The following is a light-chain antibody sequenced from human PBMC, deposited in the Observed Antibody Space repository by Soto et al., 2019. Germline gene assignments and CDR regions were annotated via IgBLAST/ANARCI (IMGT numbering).Light chain of an antibody. CDR2: AAS. CDR1: QSITSN. Sequence: EIFMTQSPSTLSLAPVERAILSCRVSQSITSNLACYQQKPCQAPRLLIYAASTRATGVPARFSASGSGTEFTLTISSLQSDDYAIYYCHLYNIRPYTFGQGTKVDIK. J-gene: IGKJ2*01. V-gene: IGKV3-15*01. CDR3: HLYNIRPYT.